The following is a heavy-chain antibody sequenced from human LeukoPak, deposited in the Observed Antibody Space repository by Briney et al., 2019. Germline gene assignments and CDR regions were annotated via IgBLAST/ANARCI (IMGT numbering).Heavy chain of an antibody. J-gene: IGHJ4*02. CDR1: GYTXVDYY. Sequence: ASVKVSCKASGYTXVDYYIHWVRQAPGQGLDWMGWFNPSSGGTNYAQKFQGKLTMTWDTSISTAYIELSSLRSDDTAVYYCARGNYASGGFWGQGTLVAVSS. D-gene: IGHD3-16*01. CDR3: ARGNYASGGF. V-gene: IGHV1-2*02. CDR2: FNPSSGGT.